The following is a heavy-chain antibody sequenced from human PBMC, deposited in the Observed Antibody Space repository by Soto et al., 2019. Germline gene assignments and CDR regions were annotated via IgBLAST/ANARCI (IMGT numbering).Heavy chain of an antibody. CDR1: GFTIGSYG. D-gene: IGHD3-10*01. CDR2: LWYDGDDK. Sequence: GGSLRLSCSASGFTIGSYGMHWVRQAPGKGLEWVAGLWYDGDDKYYGDSVKGRLTISRDNSRNTLYLQMNSLRAEDTAVYYCVRGPYYGLYYFDSWGQGTLVTVSS. J-gene: IGHJ4*02. CDR3: VRGPYYGLYYFDS. V-gene: IGHV3-33*01.